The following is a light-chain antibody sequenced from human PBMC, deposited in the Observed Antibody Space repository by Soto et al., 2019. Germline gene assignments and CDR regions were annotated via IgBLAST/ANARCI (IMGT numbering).Light chain of an antibody. CDR1: SSNIGSNY. V-gene: IGLV1-47*02. J-gene: IGLJ1*01. CDR3: AAWDESLSGRNV. Sequence: QSVLAQPPSASGTPGQRVTISCSGSSSNIGSNYVYWYQQLPGTAPKLLIYSNNQRPSGVTDRFSGSKSGTSASLAISGLRSEDEADYYCAAWDESLSGRNVFGTGTKVTVL. CDR2: SNN.